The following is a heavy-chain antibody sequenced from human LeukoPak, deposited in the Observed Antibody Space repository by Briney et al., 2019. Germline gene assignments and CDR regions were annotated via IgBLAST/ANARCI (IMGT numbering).Heavy chain of an antibody. CDR3: ARRWNYGRNYYIDV. D-gene: IGHD1-7*01. CDR2: INDGGTI. CDR1: GGSFNIYY. Sequence: PSETLSLTCAVYGGSFNIYYWSWIRQSPGKGLEWIGEINDGGTINYNPSLLKRVTISLDRSKNQFSLRLTSVTTTDTAVYYCARRWNYGRNYYIDVWGKGATVSVSS. J-gene: IGHJ6*03. V-gene: IGHV4-34*01.